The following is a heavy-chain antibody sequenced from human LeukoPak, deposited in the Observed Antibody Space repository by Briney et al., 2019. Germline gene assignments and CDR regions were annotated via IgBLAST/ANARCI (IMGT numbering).Heavy chain of an antibody. CDR3: ARGLIGAGIRGP. CDR1: GGSFSGYY. Sequence: SETLSLTCAVYGGSFSGYYWSWIRQPPGKGLEWIGEINHSGSTNYNPSLKSRVTISVDTSKNQFSLKLSSVTAADTAVYYCARGLIGAGIRGPWGQGTLVTVSS. V-gene: IGHV4-34*01. CDR2: INHSGST. J-gene: IGHJ5*02. D-gene: IGHD1-1*01.